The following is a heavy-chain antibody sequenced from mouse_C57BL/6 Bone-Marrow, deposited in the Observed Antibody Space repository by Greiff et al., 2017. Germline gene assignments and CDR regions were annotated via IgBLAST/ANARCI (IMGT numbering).Heavy chain of an antibody. CDR1: GFTFSSYA. Sequence: EVQLVESGDGLVKPGASLKLSCAASGFTFSSYAMSWVRQTPEKRLEWVAYISRGGDYIYYADTVKGPFTISRDNAWNTPYLQMSSLKAEDTAMYYCTRDYYGRGTCAMDYWGQGTSVTVSS. CDR3: TRDYYGRGTCAMDY. D-gene: IGHD1-1*01. J-gene: IGHJ4*01. V-gene: IGHV5-9-1*02. CDR2: ISRGGDYI.